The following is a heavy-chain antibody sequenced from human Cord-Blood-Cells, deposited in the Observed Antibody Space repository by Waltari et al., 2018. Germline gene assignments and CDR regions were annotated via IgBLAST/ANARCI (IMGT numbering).Heavy chain of an antibody. Sequence: QVQLQESGSGLVKPSETLSLTCTVTGGSISSYYWSWIRQPAGKGLEWIGRIYTGRSTNYNPSRKSRVTMSIGTAKNQFAPKLSYVSAADTAVDYGARDGSRYHYNGMDVWGQGTTVTDSS. CDR2: IYTGRST. J-gene: IGHJ6*02. CDR1: GGSISSYY. V-gene: IGHV4-4*07. CDR3: ARDGSRYHYNGMDV.